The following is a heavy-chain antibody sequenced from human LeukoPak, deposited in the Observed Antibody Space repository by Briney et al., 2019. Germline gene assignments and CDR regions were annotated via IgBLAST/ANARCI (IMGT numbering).Heavy chain of an antibody. V-gene: IGHV1-69*04. CDR3: ARDGRLVGLGAPDY. Sequence: ASVKVSCKASGGTFSSYAISWVRQAPGQGLEWMGRIIPILGIANYAQKLQGRVTMTTDTSTSTAYMELRSLRSDDTAVYYCARDGRLVGLGAPDYWGQGTLVTVSS. J-gene: IGHJ4*02. CDR2: IIPILGIA. CDR1: GGTFSSYA. D-gene: IGHD1-26*01.